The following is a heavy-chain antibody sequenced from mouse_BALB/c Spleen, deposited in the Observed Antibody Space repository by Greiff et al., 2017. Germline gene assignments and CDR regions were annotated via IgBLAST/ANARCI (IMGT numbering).Heavy chain of an antibody. J-gene: IGHJ4*01. V-gene: IGHV1-67*01. Sequence: VQLQESGPEVVRPGVSVKISCKGSGYTFTDYAMHWVKQSHAKSLEWIGVISTYNGNTNYNQKFKGKATMTVDKSSSTAYMELARLTSEGSAIYYCASAYEMRRGAMDYWGQGTSVTVSS. CDR2: ISTYNGNT. CDR1: GYTFTDYA. D-gene: IGHD2-10*02. CDR3: ASAYEMRRGAMDY.